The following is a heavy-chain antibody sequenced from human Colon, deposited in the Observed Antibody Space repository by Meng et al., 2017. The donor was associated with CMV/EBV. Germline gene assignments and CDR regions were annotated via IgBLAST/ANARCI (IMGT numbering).Heavy chain of an antibody. J-gene: IGHJ6*02. CDR1: GFTFDDYA. CDR3: AKDISPVGGTTGYHGMDV. CDR2: ITWNSGRT. D-gene: IGHD1-7*01. V-gene: IGHV3-9*01. Sequence: GGSLRLSCAVSGFTFDDYAMHWVRQAPGKGLEWVASITWNSGRTGYVDSVEGRFTISRDNAKNSLYLQMNGLRAEDTALYFCAKDISPVGGTTGYHGMDVWGQGTTVTVSS.